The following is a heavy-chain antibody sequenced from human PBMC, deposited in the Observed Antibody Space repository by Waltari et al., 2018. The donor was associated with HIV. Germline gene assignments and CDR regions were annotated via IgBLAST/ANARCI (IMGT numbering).Heavy chain of an antibody. D-gene: IGHD3-10*01. CDR3: ARDLISPLPGFGSPYYYMDV. CDR2: INAGNGNT. CDR1: GYTFTSYA. Sequence: QVQLVQSGAEVKKPGASVKVSCKASGYTFTSYAMHWVRQAPGKRLEWMGWINAGNGNTKYSQKFQGRVTITRDTSASTAYMELSSLRSEDTAVYYCARDLISPLPGFGSPYYYMDVWGKGTTVTVSS. V-gene: IGHV1-3*01. J-gene: IGHJ6*03.